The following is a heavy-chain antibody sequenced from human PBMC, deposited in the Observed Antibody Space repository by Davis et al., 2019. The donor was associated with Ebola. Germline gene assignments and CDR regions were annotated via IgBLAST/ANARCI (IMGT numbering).Heavy chain of an antibody. CDR1: GGSISSYY. Sequence: MPSETLSLTCTVSGGSISSYYWSWIRQPPGKGLEWIGYIYYSGSTNYNPSLKSRVTISVDTSKSQFSLKLSSVTAADTAVYYCARGHYGDSFDYWGQGTLVTVSS. V-gene: IGHV4-59*01. D-gene: IGHD4-17*01. J-gene: IGHJ4*02. CDR3: ARGHYGDSFDY. CDR2: IYYSGST.